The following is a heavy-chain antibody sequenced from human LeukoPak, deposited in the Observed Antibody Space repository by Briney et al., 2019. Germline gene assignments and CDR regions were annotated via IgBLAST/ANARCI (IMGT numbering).Heavy chain of an antibody. D-gene: IGHD1-26*01. J-gene: IGHJ4*02. CDR3: ATLHGGSYRLSDY. V-gene: IGHV1-24*01. Sequence: ASVKVSCKVSGYTLTELSMHWVRQAPGKGLEWMGGFDPEDGEAIYAQKFQGRVTMTEDTSTDTAYMELSSLRSEDTAVYYCATLHGGSYRLSDYWGQGTLVTVSS. CDR1: GYTLTELS. CDR2: FDPEDGEA.